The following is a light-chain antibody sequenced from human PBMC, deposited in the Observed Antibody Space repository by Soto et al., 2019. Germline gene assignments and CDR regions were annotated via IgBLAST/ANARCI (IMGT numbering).Light chain of an antibody. Sequence: DIQMTQSPSSLSAYVGDRVTITCRASQGVSTYLIWYQQRQGRPPKLLIYAASNLLGGVPSRFSGCGSGTNFTLTIISLQPEDFATHYCQQSYRTPHTFGQGTKLETK. J-gene: IGKJ2*01. V-gene: IGKV1-39*01. CDR1: QGVSTY. CDR2: AAS. CDR3: QQSYRTPHT.